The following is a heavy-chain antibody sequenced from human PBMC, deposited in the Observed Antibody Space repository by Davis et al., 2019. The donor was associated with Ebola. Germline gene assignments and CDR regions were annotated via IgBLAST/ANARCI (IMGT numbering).Heavy chain of an antibody. J-gene: IGHJ6*02. V-gene: IGHV5-51*01. CDR2: IYPGDFDT. D-gene: IGHD3-3*01. CDR1: GYSFTSYW. Sequence: GESLKISCKASGYSFTSYWIGWVRQMLGKGLEWMGIIYPGDFDTRYSPFFQGQVTLSADKSISTAYLQWSSLKASDTAMYYCARRVTTLEWGMDVWGQGTTVTVSS. CDR3: ARRVTTLEWGMDV.